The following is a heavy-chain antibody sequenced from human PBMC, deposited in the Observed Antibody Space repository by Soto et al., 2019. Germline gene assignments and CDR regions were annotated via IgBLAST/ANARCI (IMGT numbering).Heavy chain of an antibody. J-gene: IGHJ3*02. Sequence: GEALKISCKGSGYSFTSYWIGSVRQMPGKGLEWMGIIYPGDSDTRYSPSFQGQVTISADKSISTAYLQWSSLKASDTAMYYCARKICSGGSCHSDAFDIWGQGTMVTVSS. CDR3: ARKICSGGSCHSDAFDI. CDR1: GYSFTSYW. CDR2: IYPGDSDT. V-gene: IGHV5-51*01. D-gene: IGHD2-15*01.